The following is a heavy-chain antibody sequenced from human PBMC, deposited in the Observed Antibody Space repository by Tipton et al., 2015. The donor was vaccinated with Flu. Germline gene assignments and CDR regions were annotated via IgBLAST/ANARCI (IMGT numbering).Heavy chain of an antibody. Sequence: RSLRLSCAASGFTFDDYAMHWVRQAPGKGLEWVSGISWNSGSIGYADSVKGRFTISRDNAKNSLYLQMNSLRAEDTALYYCAKDSISMVRGVAPHYGMDVWGQGTTVTVSS. CDR1: GFTFDDYA. J-gene: IGHJ6*02. D-gene: IGHD3-10*01. V-gene: IGHV3-9*01. CDR2: ISWNSGSI. CDR3: AKDSISMVRGVAPHYGMDV.